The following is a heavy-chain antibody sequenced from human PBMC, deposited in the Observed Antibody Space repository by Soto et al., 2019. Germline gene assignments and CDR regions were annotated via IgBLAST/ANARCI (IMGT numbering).Heavy chain of an antibody. CDR1: GYTFTSYD. Sequence: ASVKVSCKASGYTFTSYDINWVRQAPGQGLEWMGWISAYNGNTNYAQKLQGRVTMTTDTSTSTAYMELRSLRSDDTAVYYCARDDQGDSSGYYYYYYYGMDVWGQGTTVTVSS. V-gene: IGHV1-18*01. CDR3: ARDDQGDSSGYYYYYYYGMDV. CDR2: ISAYNGNT. J-gene: IGHJ6*02. D-gene: IGHD3-22*01.